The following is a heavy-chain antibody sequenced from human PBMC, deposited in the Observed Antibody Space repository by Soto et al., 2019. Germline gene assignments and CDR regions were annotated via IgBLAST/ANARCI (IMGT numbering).Heavy chain of an antibody. CDR1: GYTXTSYA. D-gene: IGHD3-9*01. Sequence: SXKVSFKASGYTXTSYAMHWVRQAPGQRLEWIGWSNAGNGNTKYSQEFQGRVTITRDTSASTAYMELSSLRSEDMAVYYCARATTGTWAFDIWGQGTMGTVSS. V-gene: IGHV1-3*02. CDR2: SNAGNGNT. J-gene: IGHJ3*02. CDR3: ARATTGTWAFDI.